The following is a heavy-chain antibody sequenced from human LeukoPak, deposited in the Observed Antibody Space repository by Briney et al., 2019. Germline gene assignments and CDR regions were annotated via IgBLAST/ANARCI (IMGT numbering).Heavy chain of an antibody. CDR2: ISSSNAI. V-gene: IGHV3-11*04. J-gene: IGHJ4*02. CDR3: ARGSFLITFGGLIV. Sequence: KPGGSLRLSCAASGFTFSDYYMSWIRQAPGKGLEWLSYISSSNAIYSADSVKGRFTISRDNAKNSLYLQMNSLRAGDTAVYYCARGSFLITFGGLIVWGQGTLVTVSS. D-gene: IGHD3-16*02. CDR1: GFTFSDYY.